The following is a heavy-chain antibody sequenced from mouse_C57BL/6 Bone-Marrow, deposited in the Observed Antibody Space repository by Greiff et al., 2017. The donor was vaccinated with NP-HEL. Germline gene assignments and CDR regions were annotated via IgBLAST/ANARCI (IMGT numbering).Heavy chain of an antibody. CDR3: ASGYPYYFDY. CDR2: IYPGDGDT. J-gene: IGHJ2*01. V-gene: IGHV1-82*01. D-gene: IGHD2-2*01. CDR1: GYAFSSSW. Sequence: VQLQQSGPELVKPGASVKISCKASGYAFSSSWMNWVKQRPGKGLEWIGRIYPGDGDTNYNGKFKGKATLTADKSSSTAYMQLSSLTSEDSAVYFCASGYPYYFDYWGQGTTLTVSS.